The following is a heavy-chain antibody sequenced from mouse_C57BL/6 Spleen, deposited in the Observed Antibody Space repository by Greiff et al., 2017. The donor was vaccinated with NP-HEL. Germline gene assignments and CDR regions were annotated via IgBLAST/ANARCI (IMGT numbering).Heavy chain of an antibody. CDR1: GYAFSSSW. CDR3: ARSPSNYEGYFDY. D-gene: IGHD2-4*01. Sequence: VQLQQSGPELVKPGASVKISCKASGYAFSSSWMNWVKQRPGKGLEWIGRIYPGDGDTNYNGKFKGKATLTADKSSSTAYMQLSSLTSEDSAVYFCARSPSNYEGYFDYWGQGTTLTVSS. V-gene: IGHV1-82*01. J-gene: IGHJ2*01. CDR2: IYPGDGDT.